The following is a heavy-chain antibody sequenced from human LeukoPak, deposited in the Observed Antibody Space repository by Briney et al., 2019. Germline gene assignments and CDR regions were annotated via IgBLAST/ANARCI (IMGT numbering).Heavy chain of an antibody. CDR2: ISGSGGST. CDR3: AKVPMSDHHYYYYMDV. D-gene: IGHD1-14*01. CDR1: GFTFSSYA. Sequence: PGGSLRLSCAASGFTFSSYAMSWVRQAPGKGLEWVSAISGSGGSTYYADSVKGRFTISRDNSKNTLYLQMNSLRAEDTAVYYCAKVPMSDHHYYYYMDVWGKGTTVTVSS. J-gene: IGHJ6*03. V-gene: IGHV3-23*01.